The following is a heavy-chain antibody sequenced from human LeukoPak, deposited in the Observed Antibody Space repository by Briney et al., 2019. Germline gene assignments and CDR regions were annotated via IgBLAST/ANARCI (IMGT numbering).Heavy chain of an antibody. J-gene: IGHJ4*02. V-gene: IGHV1-18*01. CDR3: ARDLPPYYYNH. Sequence: EASVKVSCKASGYTFTSYGISWVRQAPGQGLEWMGWISAYYGNTNYAQKLQGRVTMTTDTSTSTAYMELRSLRSDDTAVYYCARDLPPYYYNHWGQGTLVTVSS. CDR1: GYTFTSYG. CDR2: ISAYYGNT.